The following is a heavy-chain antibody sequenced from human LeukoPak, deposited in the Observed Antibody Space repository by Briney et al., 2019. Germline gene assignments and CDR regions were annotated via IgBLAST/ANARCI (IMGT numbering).Heavy chain of an antibody. J-gene: IGHJ4*02. D-gene: IGHD3-16*01. CDR3: AKDYVANY. V-gene: IGHV3-7*01. CDR2: IKQDGSEK. Sequence: PGGSLRLSCAASGFTFSNYWMSWVRQAPGKGLEWVANIKQDGSEKYYVDSVKGRLTMSRDNAKNSLYLQMNSLRAEDTAVYYCAKDYVANYWGQGNLVTVSS. CDR1: GFTFSNYW.